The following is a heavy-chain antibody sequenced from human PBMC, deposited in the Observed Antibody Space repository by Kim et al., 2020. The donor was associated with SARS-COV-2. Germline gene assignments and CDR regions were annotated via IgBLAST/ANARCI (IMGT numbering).Heavy chain of an antibody. Sequence: TTYADSVKGRFTNARDNAKNKLYRQMNRLRAEDTAVYYWARDWGSGEFDYWGQGTLVTVSS. J-gene: IGHJ4*02. CDR2: T. CDR3: ARDWGSGEFDY. V-gene: IGHV3-74*01. D-gene: IGHD3-16*01.